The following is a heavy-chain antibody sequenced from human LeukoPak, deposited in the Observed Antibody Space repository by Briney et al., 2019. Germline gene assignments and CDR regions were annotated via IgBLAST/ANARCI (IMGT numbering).Heavy chain of an antibody. V-gene: IGHV4-34*01. Sequence: SGTLSLTCAVYGGSFSGYYWSWIRQPPGKGLEWIGEINHSGSTNYNPSLKSRVTISVDTSKNQFSLKLSSVTAADTAVYYCARGRIAAAIDYWGQGTLVTVSS. D-gene: IGHD6-13*01. CDR1: GGSFSGYY. CDR3: ARGRIAAAIDY. J-gene: IGHJ4*02. CDR2: INHSGST.